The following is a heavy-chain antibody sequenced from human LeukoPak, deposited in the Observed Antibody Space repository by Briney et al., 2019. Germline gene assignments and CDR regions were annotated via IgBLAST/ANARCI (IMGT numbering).Heavy chain of an antibody. CDR2: IHYSGST. J-gene: IGHJ4*02. CDR1: GGSISSYY. Sequence: SETLSLTCTVSGGSISSYYWSWIRQPPGKGLEWIGYIHYSGSTNYSPSLKSRVTISVDTSKNQFSLKLSSVTAADTAVYYCARSITIFGVVQYYFDYWGQGTLVTVSS. CDR3: ARSITIFGVVQYYFDY. V-gene: IGHV4-59*01. D-gene: IGHD3-3*01.